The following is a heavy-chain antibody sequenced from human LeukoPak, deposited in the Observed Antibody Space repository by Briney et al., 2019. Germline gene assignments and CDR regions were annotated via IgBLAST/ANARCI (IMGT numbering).Heavy chain of an antibody. CDR1: GYTFTSYY. CDR3: AREGDGYAKSLSY. J-gene: IGHJ4*02. CDR2: INPSGGST. Sequence: ASVKVSCKASGYTFTSYYMHWVRQAPGQGLKRMGIINPSGGSTTYAQKFQGRVTMTRDTSTSTAYMELSSLRSEDTAVYYCAREGDGYAKSLSYWGQGTLVTVSS. D-gene: IGHD5-24*01. V-gene: IGHV1-46*01.